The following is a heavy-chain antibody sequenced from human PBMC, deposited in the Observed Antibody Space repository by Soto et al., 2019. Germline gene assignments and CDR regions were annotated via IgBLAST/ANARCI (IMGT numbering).Heavy chain of an antibody. CDR2: IKQDGSEK. V-gene: IGHV3-7*01. CDR1: GFTFSSYW. Sequence: GGSLRLSCAASGFTFSSYWMTWVRQAPGKGLEWVANIKQDGSEKYYVDSVKGRFTISRDNAKNSLYLQMNSLRAEDTAVYYCARTGNWNYGARDYWGQGTLVTVSS. CDR3: ARTGNWNYGARDY. D-gene: IGHD1-7*01. J-gene: IGHJ4*02.